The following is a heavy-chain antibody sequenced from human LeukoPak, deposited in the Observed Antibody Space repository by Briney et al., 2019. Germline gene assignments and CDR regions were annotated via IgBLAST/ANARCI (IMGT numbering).Heavy chain of an antibody. CDR2: MNPNSGNT. V-gene: IGHV1-8*03. CDR1: GYTFTSYD. Sequence: GASVKVSCKASGYTFTSYDINWVRQATGQGLEWMGWMNPNSGNTGYAQKFQGRVTITRNTSISTAYMELSSLRSEDTAVYYCVTGILFGGWFDLDAFDIWGQGTMVTVSS. CDR3: VTGILFGGWFDLDAFDI. J-gene: IGHJ3*02. D-gene: IGHD6-19*01.